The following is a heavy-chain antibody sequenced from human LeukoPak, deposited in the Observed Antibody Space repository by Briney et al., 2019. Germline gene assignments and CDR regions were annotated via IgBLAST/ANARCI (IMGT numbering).Heavy chain of an antibody. D-gene: IGHD2-2*01. CDR2: INHSGST. Sequence: SETLSLTCAVYGGSFSGYYWSWIRQPPGKGLEWIGEINHSGSTNYNPSLKSRATIPVDTSKNQFSLKLSSVTAADTAVYYCARLRRRSIWGIVVVPAASLTSYYYMDVWGKGTTVTVSS. CDR1: GGSFSGYY. V-gene: IGHV4-34*01. CDR3: ARLRRRSIWGIVVVPAASLTSYYYMDV. J-gene: IGHJ6*03.